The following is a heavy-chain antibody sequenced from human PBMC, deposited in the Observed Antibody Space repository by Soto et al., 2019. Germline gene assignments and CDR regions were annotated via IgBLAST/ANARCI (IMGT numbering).Heavy chain of an antibody. J-gene: IGHJ3*02. V-gene: IGHV5-51*01. CDR2: IYPGNSET. CDR1: GYSFSSYW. Sequence: GESLKISGKGSGYSFSSYWIGWVRQMPGKGLEWMGSIYPGNSETRYSPSFQGQVTISADKSISTAYLQWSSLKASDTAMYYCARRSARAFDIWGQGTMVTVSS. CDR3: ARRSARAFDI.